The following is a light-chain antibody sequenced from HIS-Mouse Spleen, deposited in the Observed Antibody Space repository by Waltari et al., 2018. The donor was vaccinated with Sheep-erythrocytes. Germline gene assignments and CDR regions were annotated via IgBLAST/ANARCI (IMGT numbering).Light chain of an antibody. V-gene: IGLV2-11*01. J-gene: IGLJ1*01. CDR1: SSDVGGYNY. CDR3: CSYAGSYNHV. Sequence: QSALTQSRSVSGSPGQSVTISCTGTSSDVGGYNYVSWYQQHPGKAPNLMIYDVSKRPSGVPGRVSGSKSGNTASLTISGLQAEDEADYYCCSYAGSYNHVFATGTKVTVL. CDR2: DVS.